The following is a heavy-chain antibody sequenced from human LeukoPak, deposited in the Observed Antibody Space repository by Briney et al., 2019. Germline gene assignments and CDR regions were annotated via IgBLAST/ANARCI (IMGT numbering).Heavy chain of an antibody. CDR3: ASGYYDSSGYLGYYYYYMDV. V-gene: IGHV1-8*02. J-gene: IGHJ6*03. Sequence: ASVKVSCKASGYTFTSYDINWVRQATGQGLEWMGWMNPNSGNTGYAQKFQGRVTMTRDTSISTAYMELSRLRSDDTAVYYCASGYYDSSGYLGYYYYYMDVWGKGTTVTISS. CDR2: MNPNSGNT. CDR1: GYTFTSYD. D-gene: IGHD3-22*01.